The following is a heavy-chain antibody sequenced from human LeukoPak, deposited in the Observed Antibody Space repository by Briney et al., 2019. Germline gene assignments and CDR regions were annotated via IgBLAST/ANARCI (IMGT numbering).Heavy chain of an antibody. V-gene: IGHV1-2*02. J-gene: IGHJ4*02. Sequence: ASVTVSCTASGYTFTGYYMHWVRQAPGQGLEWMGWTNPNSGGTNYAQKFQGRVTMTRDTSISTAYMELSRLRSDDTAVYYCARAWCDGGSCYSGDSIDYWGQGTLVTVSS. D-gene: IGHD2-15*01. CDR3: ARAWCDGGSCYSGDSIDY. CDR1: GYTFTGYY. CDR2: TNPNSGGT.